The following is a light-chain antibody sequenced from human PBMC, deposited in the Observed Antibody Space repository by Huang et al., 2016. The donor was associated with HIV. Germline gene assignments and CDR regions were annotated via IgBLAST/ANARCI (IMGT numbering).Light chain of an antibody. J-gene: IGKJ1*01. CDR1: QSVSSN. CDR2: AAS. Sequence: DILLTQSPATLSVSLGERATLSCRATQSVSSNLAWYQQKVGQAPGLLIYAASARANGVSARFSGSGSGTEFTLTISSLQSEDSAVYYCQQYDNRPPWTFGQGTKVEI. V-gene: IGKV3-15*01. CDR3: QQYDNRPPWT.